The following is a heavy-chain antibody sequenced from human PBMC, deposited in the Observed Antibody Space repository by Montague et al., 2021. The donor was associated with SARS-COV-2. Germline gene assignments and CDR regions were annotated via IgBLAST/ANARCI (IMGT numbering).Heavy chain of an antibody. CDR1: GGSFSGYY. CDR3: AREVGNSSSTSCYGARWGYYYGMDV. V-gene: IGHV4-34*01. CDR2: INHSGST. Sequence: SETLSLTCAVYGGSFSGYYWSWIRQPPGKGLEWIGEINHSGSTNYNPSLKSRVTLSVDTSKNQFSLKLSSVTAADTAVYYCAREVGNSSSTSCYGARWGYYYGMDVWGQGTTVTVSS. J-gene: IGHJ6*02. D-gene: IGHD2-2*01.